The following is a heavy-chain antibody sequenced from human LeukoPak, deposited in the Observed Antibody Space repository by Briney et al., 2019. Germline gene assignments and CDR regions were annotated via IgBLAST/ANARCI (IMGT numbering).Heavy chain of an antibody. D-gene: IGHD2-15*01. Sequence: PSETLSLTCTVSGGSISSYYWSWIRQPPGKGLEWIGYIYYSGNTKYNPSLKRRITISVDTSKNQFSLKLSSVTAADTAVYYCAREEGGCSGGSCYSEFDPWGQGTLVTVSS. V-gene: IGHV4-59*01. CDR2: IYYSGNT. CDR1: GGSISSYY. CDR3: AREEGGCSGGSCYSEFDP. J-gene: IGHJ5*02.